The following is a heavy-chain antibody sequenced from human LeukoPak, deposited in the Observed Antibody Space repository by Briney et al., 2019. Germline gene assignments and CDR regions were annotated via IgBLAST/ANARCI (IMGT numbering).Heavy chain of an antibody. Sequence: PGGPLRLSCAASGFTVSSNYMGWVRQAPGKGLDWVSVIYSGGTAYYADSVKGRFTISRDSSKNIPHLQMDSLTVDDTALYYCARGSSLAAVARGFDYWGQGTLVTVSS. D-gene: IGHD6-19*01. CDR1: GFTVSSNY. J-gene: IGHJ4*02. CDR3: ARGSSLAAVARGFDY. CDR2: IYSGGTA. V-gene: IGHV3-66*02.